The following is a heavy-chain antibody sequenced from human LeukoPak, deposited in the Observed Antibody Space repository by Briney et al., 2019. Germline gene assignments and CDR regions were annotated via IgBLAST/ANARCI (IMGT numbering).Heavy chain of an antibody. CDR3: ARVDLYCSSTSCYSFDY. J-gene: IGHJ4*02. V-gene: IGHV5-51*01. D-gene: IGHD2-2*01. CDR2: IYPGDSDT. CDR1: GYSFTSYW. Sequence: GESLKISCKGSGYSFTSYWIGWARQMPGKGLEWMGIIYPGDSDTRYSPSFQGQVTISADKSISTSYLQWSSLKASDTAMYYCARVDLYCSSTSCYSFDYWGQGTLVTVSS.